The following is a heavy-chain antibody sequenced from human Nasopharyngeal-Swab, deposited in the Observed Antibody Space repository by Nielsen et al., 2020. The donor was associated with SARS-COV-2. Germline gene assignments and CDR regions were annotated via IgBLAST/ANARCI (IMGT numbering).Heavy chain of an antibody. J-gene: IGHJ6*02. V-gene: IGHV1-46*01. D-gene: IGHD3-16*02. CDR1: GGTFSSYA. CDR3: ARDGFWGLRLGELSLYLAGMDV. Sequence: ASVKVSCKASGGTFSSYAITWVRQAPGQGLEWMGIINPSGGSTSYAQKFQGRVTMTRDTSTSTVYMELSSLRSEDTAVYYCARDGFWGLRLGELSLYLAGMDVWGQGTTVTVSS. CDR2: INPSGGST.